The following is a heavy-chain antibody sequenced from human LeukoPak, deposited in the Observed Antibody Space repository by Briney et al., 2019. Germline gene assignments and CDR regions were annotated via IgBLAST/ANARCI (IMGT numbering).Heavy chain of an antibody. CDR3: AKNRMGSGWIFDY. CDR1: GFTFSSYA. J-gene: IGHJ4*02. Sequence: GGSLRLSCAASGFTFSSYAMSWVRQAPGKGLEWVSAISGSGGSTYYADSVKGRFTISRDSSKNTLYLQMNSLRAEDTAVYYCAKNRMGSGWIFDYWGQGTLVTVSS. V-gene: IGHV3-23*01. CDR2: ISGSGGST. D-gene: IGHD6-19*01.